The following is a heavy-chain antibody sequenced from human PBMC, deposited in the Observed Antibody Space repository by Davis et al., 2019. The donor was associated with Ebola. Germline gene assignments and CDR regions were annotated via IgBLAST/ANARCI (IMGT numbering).Heavy chain of an antibody. CDR1: GGTFSSYA. D-gene: IGHD2-2*01. CDR3: AREFCSSTSCYVSYYYYGMDV. V-gene: IGHV1-69*04. CDR2: IIPILGIA. J-gene: IGHJ6*02. Sequence: AASVKVSCKASGGTFSSYAISWVRQAPGQGFEWMGRIIPILGIANYAQKFQGRVTITADKSTSTAYMELSSLRSEDTAVYYCAREFCSSTSCYVSYYYYGMDVWGQGTTVTVSS.